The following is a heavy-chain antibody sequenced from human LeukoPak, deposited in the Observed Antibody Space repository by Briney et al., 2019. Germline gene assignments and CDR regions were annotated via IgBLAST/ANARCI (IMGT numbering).Heavy chain of an antibody. D-gene: IGHD3-3*01. CDR3: ARVRDDYFFDY. CDR1: GDSIGTSGYY. J-gene: IGHJ4*02. Sequence: SETLSLTCTVSGDSIGTSGYYWSWIRQHPGTGLEWIAYIHYIANTNYNPSLESRVTMSVDTSSNQFSLIVASVTAADTAVYYCARVRDDYFFDYWGQGIRVTVSS. V-gene: IGHV4-31*03. CDR2: IHYIANT.